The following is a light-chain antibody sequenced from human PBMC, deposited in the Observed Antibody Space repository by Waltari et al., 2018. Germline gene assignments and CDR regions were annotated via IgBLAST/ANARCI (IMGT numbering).Light chain of an antibody. Sequence: DVVMTQSPLSLSVTLEQPASISCKSSQSLVHSDGKTYWNWFHKKPGQSPSRLIYKISNREAGVPDRFSGSGSGTDFTLTINRVEADDVGVYYCMQTTHWPRTFGQGTKLESK. CDR3: MQTTHWPRT. CDR2: KIS. J-gene: IGKJ2*01. V-gene: IGKV2-30*02. CDR1: QSLVHSDGKTY.